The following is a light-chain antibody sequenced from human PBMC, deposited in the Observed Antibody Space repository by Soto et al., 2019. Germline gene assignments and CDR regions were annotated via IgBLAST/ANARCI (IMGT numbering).Light chain of an antibody. CDR1: QSVRSSY. J-gene: IGKJ1*01. Sequence: EIVLTQSPGTLSLSPGERATLSCRASQSVRSSYLAWYQHKPGQAPRLLIYGASSKATGIPDRFSGSGAGTDFTLTISRLEPEDFARYYRQQYVNSWTFDQGTKVEIK. CDR2: GAS. CDR3: QQYVNSWT. V-gene: IGKV3-20*01.